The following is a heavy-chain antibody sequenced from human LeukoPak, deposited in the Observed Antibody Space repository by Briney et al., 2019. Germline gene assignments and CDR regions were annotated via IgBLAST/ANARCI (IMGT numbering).Heavy chain of an antibody. CDR1: GFIFSTYG. CDR2: IWVNGINK. D-gene: IGHD3-16*01. V-gene: IGHV3-33*01. CDR3: ATSWGPDTSAFRWGRDGMDV. Sequence: GRSLRLSCAASGFIFSTYGMHWVRQAPGKGLEWVAVIWVNGINKYYADSVRGRFTISRDNSKNTLYLEMNSLRAEDTAVYYCATSWGPDTSAFRWGRDGMDVWGQGTTVIVS. J-gene: IGHJ6*02.